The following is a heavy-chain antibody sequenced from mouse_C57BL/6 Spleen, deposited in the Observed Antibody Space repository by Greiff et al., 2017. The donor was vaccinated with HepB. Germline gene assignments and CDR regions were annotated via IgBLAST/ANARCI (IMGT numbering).Heavy chain of an antibody. Sequence: EVKVVESGGGLVQPKGSLKLSCAASGFSFNTYAMNWVRQAPGKGLEWVARIRSKSNNYATYYADSVKDRFTISRDDTESMLYLQMNNLKTEDTAMYYCVGDYGSVVLYAMDYWGQGTSVTVSS. J-gene: IGHJ4*01. CDR3: VGDYGSVVLYAMDY. CDR2: IRSKSNNYAT. CDR1: GFSFNTYA. D-gene: IGHD1-1*01. V-gene: IGHV10-1*01.